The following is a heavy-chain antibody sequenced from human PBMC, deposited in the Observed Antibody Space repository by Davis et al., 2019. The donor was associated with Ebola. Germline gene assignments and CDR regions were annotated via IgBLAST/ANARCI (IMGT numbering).Heavy chain of an antibody. V-gene: IGHV3-23*01. D-gene: IGHD5-12*01. CDR2: ISAIGGDT. Sequence: GESLKISCAASGFTFSSYAMSWVRQAPGKGLEWVSRISAIGGDTYYADSVKGRFTISRDNSKNTLNLQMNSLRVEDTAVYYCAKGEGYSGYDYLDYLFDYWGQGTLVTVSS. CDR1: GFTFSSYA. CDR3: AKGEGYSGYDYLDYLFDY. J-gene: IGHJ4*02.